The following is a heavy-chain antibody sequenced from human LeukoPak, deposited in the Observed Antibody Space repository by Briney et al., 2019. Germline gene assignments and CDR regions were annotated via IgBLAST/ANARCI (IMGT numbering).Heavy chain of an antibody. CDR1: GYTFTGYY. V-gene: IGHV1-2*02. Sequence: ASVKVSFKASGYTFTGYYMHWVRQAPGQGLEWMGWINPNSGGTNYAQKFQGRVTMTRDTSISTAYMELSRLRSDDTAVYYCARGWRRLPQGYYMDVWGKGTTVTVSS. CDR2: INPNSGGT. CDR3: ARGWRRLPQGYYMDV. D-gene: IGHD6-25*01. J-gene: IGHJ6*03.